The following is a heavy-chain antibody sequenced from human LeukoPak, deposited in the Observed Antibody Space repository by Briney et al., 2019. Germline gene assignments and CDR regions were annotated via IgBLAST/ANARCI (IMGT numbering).Heavy chain of an antibody. V-gene: IGHV1-8*01. CDR2: MNPNSGNT. Sequence: ASVKVSCKASGYTFTSYDINWVRQATGQGLEWMGWMNPNSGNTGYAQKFQGRVTMTRNTSISTAYMELSSLGSEDTAVYYCARGRGVTQLFDPWGQGTLVTVSS. J-gene: IGHJ5*02. CDR3: ARGRGVTQLFDP. CDR1: GYTFTSYD. D-gene: IGHD5-18*01.